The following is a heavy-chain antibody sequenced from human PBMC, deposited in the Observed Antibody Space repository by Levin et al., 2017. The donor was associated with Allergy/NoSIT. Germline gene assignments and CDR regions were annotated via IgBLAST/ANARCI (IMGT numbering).Heavy chain of an antibody. CDR1: GGTFSSYA. V-gene: IGHV1-69*06. D-gene: IGHD3-22*01. Sequence: VASVKVSCKASGGTFSSYAISWVRQAPGQGLEWMGGIIPIFGTANYTQKFQGRVTITADKSTSTAYMELSSLRSEDTAVYYCARVSDTSGLPYYFDYWGQGTLVTVSS. CDR3: ARVSDTSGLPYYFDY. J-gene: IGHJ4*02. CDR2: IIPIFGTA.